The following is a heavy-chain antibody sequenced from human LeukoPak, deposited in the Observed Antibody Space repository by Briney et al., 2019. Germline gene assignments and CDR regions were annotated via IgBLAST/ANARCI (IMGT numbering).Heavy chain of an antibody. D-gene: IGHD3-10*01. CDR1: GYTFTGYY. V-gene: IGHV1-2*02. CDR3: AREDITMVRGVFLSYYFDY. CDR2: INPNSGGT. J-gene: IGHJ4*02. Sequence: GASVKVSCKASGYTFTGYYMHWVRQAPGQGLEWMGWINPNSGGTNYAQKFQGRVTMTRDTSISTAYMELSRLRSDDTAVYYCAREDITMVRGVFLSYYFDYWGQGTLVTVSS.